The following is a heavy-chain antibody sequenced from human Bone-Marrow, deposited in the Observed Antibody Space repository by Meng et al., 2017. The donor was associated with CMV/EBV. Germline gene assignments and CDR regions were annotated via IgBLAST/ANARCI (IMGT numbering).Heavy chain of an antibody. CDR2: INTNTGNP. Sequence: SCKAAGYTFTREVMNWVRQAPGKGLEWIGWINTNTGNPLYAQGFTGRFVFSLDTSVSTAYLQISSLKAEDTAVYYCARDQPGEGADYWGQGTLVTVSS. CDR3: ARDQPGEGADY. V-gene: IGHV7-4-1*02. D-gene: IGHD7-27*01. CDR1: GYTFTREV. J-gene: IGHJ4*02.